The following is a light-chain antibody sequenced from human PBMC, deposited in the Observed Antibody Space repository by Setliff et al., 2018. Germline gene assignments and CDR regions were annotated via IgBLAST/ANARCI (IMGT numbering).Light chain of an antibody. Sequence: QSALTQPASVSGSPGQSITISCTGSSSDVGGYNHVSWYQQHPGKAPKLMIYDVSHRPSGVSNRFSGSKSGNTASLTISGLQAEDEADYYCSSYAGSNNDVFGTGTKVTVL. J-gene: IGLJ1*01. CDR1: SSDVGGYNH. CDR2: DVS. V-gene: IGLV2-14*01. CDR3: SSYAGSNNDV.